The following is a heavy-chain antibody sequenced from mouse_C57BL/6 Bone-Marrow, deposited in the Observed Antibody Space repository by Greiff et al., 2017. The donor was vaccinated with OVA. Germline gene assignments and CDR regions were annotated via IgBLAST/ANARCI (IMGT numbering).Heavy chain of an antibody. D-gene: IGHD4-1*02. J-gene: IGHJ1*03. V-gene: IGHV1-50*01. CDR3: ARATGTRWYFDV. CDR1: GYTFTSYW. CDR2: IDPSDSYT. Sequence: QVHVKQPGAELVKPGASVKLSCKASGYTFTSYWMQWVNQRPGQGLEWIGEIDPSDSYTNYNQKFKGKATLTVDTSSSTAYMQLSSLTSEDSAVYYCARATGTRWYFDVWGTGTTVTVSS.